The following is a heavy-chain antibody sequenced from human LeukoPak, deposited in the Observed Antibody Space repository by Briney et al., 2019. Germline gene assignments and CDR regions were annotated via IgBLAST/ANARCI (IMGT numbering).Heavy chain of an antibody. CDR3: AKEGYCSSTSCYVQNAFDI. CDR2: ISWNSGSI. D-gene: IGHD2-2*01. Sequence: GGSLRLSCAASGFTFDDYAMHWVRQAPGKGLEWVSGISWNSGSIGYADSVKGRFTISRDNAKNSLYLQMNSLRAEDTALYYCAKEGYCSSTSCYVQNAFDIWGQGTMVTVSS. V-gene: IGHV3-9*01. J-gene: IGHJ3*02. CDR1: GFTFDDYA.